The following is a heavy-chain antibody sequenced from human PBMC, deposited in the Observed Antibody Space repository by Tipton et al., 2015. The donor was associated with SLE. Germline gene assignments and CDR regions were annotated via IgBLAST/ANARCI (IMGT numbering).Heavy chain of an antibody. V-gene: IGHV4-59*12. J-gene: IGHJ4*02. CDR3: ARRIDYGDANYFDY. Sequence: LRLSCTVSGGSISSYYWSWIRQPPGKGLEWIGYIYYSGSTNYNPSLKSRVTISVDTSKNQFSLKLSSVTAADTAVYYCARRIDYGDANYFDYWGQGTLVTVSS. CDR1: GGSISSYY. D-gene: IGHD4-17*01. CDR2: IYYSGST.